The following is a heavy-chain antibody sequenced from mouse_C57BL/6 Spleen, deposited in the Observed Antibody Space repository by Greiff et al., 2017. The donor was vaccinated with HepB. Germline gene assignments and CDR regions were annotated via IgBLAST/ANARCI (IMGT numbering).Heavy chain of an antibody. V-gene: IGHV5-9-1*02. CDR2: ISSGGGYI. Sequence: EVKLVESGEGLVKPGGSLKLSCAASGFTFSSYAMSWVRQTPEKRLEWVAYISSGGGYIYYADTVKGRFTISRDNARNTLYLQMSGLKAEDTAMYYCTREDDGSSLDDWGQGTTLTVSS. D-gene: IGHD1-1*01. CDR3: TREDDGSSLDD. J-gene: IGHJ2*01. CDR1: GFTFSSYA.